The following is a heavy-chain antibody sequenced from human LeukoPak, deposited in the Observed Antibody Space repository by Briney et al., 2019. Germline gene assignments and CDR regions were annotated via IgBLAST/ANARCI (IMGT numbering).Heavy chain of an antibody. Sequence: SETLSLTCAVSGGSISSSNWWSWVRQPPGKGLEWIGEIYHSGSTNYNPSLKSRVTISVDKSKNQFSLKLSSVTAAGTAVYYCARDLYSSGWFDYWGQGTLVTVSS. J-gene: IGHJ4*02. CDR3: ARDLYSSGWFDY. CDR2: IYHSGST. V-gene: IGHV4-4*02. CDR1: GGSISSSNW. D-gene: IGHD6-19*01.